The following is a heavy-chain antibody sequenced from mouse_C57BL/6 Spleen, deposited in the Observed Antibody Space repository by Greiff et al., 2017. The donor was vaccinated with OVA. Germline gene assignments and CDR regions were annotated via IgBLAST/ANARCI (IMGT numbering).Heavy chain of an antibody. V-gene: IGHV5-4*01. CDR2: ISDGGSYT. J-gene: IGHJ3*01. CDR1: GFTFSSYA. CDR3: ARDGGFYDYHGSWFAY. D-gene: IGHD2-4*01. Sequence: EVQLQESGGGLVKPGGSLKLSCAASGFTFSSYAMSWVRQTPEKRLEWVATISDGGSYTYYPDNVKGRFTISRDNAKNNLYLQMSHLTSEDTAMYYCARDGGFYDYHGSWFAYWGQGTLVTVSA.